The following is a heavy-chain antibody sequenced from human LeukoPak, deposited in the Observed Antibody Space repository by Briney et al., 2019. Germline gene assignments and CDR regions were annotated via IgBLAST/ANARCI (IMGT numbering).Heavy chain of an antibody. Sequence: ASVKVSCKASGYTFTSYGISWVRQAPGQALEWMGWISGYNGNTNYAQKLQGRVTMTTDTSTSTAYMELRSLRSEDTAVYYCARDFHSSGYYHYFHYWGQGTLVTVSS. J-gene: IGHJ4*02. CDR3: ARDFHSSGYYHYFHY. CDR1: GYTFTSYG. D-gene: IGHD3-22*01. CDR2: ISGYNGNT. V-gene: IGHV1-18*01.